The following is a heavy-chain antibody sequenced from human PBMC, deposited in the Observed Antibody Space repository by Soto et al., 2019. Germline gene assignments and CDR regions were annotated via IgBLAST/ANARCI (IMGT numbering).Heavy chain of an antibody. J-gene: IGHJ6*02. Sequence: QVQLVQSGAEVKKPGASVKVSCKASGYTFTSYDINWVRQATGQGLEWMGWMNPNSGNTVYAQKFQDRVTXTXXTSISTAYMELSSLRSEDTAVYYCARERNMYGMDVWGQGTTVTVSS. CDR1: GYTFTSYD. CDR3: ARERNMYGMDV. V-gene: IGHV1-8*01. D-gene: IGHD1-1*01. CDR2: MNPNSGNT.